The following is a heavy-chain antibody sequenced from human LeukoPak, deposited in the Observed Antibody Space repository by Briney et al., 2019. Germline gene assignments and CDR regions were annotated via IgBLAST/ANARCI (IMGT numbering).Heavy chain of an antibody. CDR1: GFTFSSYG. CDR2: ISYDGSNK. D-gene: IGHD4-17*01. CDR3: AKDTTEYGDSLFDY. J-gene: IGHJ4*02. V-gene: IGHV3-30*18. Sequence: GGSLRLSCAASGFTFSSYGMHWVRQAPGKGLEWVAVISYDGSNKYYADSVKGRFTISRDNSKNTLYLQMNSLRAEDTAVYYCAKDTTEYGDSLFDYWGQGTLVTVSS.